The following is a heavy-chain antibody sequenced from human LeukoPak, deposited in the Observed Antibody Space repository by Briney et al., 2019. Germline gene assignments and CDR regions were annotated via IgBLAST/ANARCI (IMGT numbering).Heavy chain of an antibody. J-gene: IGHJ6*03. CDR2: ISSSSSTI. CDR1: GFTFSSCS. Sequence: GGSLRLSCAASGFTFSSCSMNWVRQAPGKGLEWVSYISSSSSTIYYADSVKGRFTISRDNAKNSLYLQMNSLRAEDTAVYYCASSYATSYYYYMDVWGKGTTVTVSS. CDR3: ASSYATSYYYYMDV. D-gene: IGHD3-16*01. V-gene: IGHV3-48*01.